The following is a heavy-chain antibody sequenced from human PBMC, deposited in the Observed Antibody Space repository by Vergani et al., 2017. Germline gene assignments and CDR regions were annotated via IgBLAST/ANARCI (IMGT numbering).Heavy chain of an antibody. V-gene: IGHV3-23*01. CDR3: ARDRGMRHGIDY. Sequence: EVQLLESGGGLVQPGGSLRLSCAASGFTFSSYAMSWVRQAPGKGLEWVSAISGSGGSTYYADSVKGRFTISRDNSKNTLYLQMNSLRAEDTAVYYCARDRGMRHGIDYWGQGTLVTVSS. CDR1: GFTFSSYA. CDR2: ISGSGGST. J-gene: IGHJ4*02. D-gene: IGHD1-14*01.